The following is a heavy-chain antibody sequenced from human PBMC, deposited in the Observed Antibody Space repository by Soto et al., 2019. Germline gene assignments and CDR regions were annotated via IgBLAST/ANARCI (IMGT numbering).Heavy chain of an antibody. CDR1: GGTFSSYT. CDR3: ARACSSTSCSAYP. V-gene: IGHV1-69*02. D-gene: IGHD2-2*01. Sequence: QVQLVQSGAEVKKPGSSVKVSCKASGGTFSSYTISWVRQAPGQGLEWMGRIIPILGIANYAQKFQGRVTITADKXTSTDYMELSSLRSEDTAVYYCARACSSTSCSAYPWGQGTLVTVSS. CDR2: IIPILGIA. J-gene: IGHJ5*02.